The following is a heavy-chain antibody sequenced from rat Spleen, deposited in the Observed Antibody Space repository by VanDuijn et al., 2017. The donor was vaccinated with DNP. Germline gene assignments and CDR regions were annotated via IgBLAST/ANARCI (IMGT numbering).Heavy chain of an antibody. D-gene: IGHD1-12*02. CDR3: TRDQDYYYDGGYYPTMDA. J-gene: IGHJ4*01. Sequence: QVQLRESGPGLVQPSETLSLTCTVSGFSVSPYSVSWVRQPSGRGPAWRGRMWYDGDTAYNAALKSRLSISRDTSKNQVFLKMNSLQTDDTGTYYCTRDQDYYYDGGYYPTMDAWGQGTSVTVSS. CDR1: GFSVSPYS. CDR2: MWYDGDT. V-gene: IGHV2-63*01.